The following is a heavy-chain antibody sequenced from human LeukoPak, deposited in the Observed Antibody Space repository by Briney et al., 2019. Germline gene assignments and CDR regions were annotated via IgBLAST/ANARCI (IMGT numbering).Heavy chain of an antibody. J-gene: IGHJ4*02. Sequence: GASVKVSCKASGYTFTAFYIYWLRQAPGQGLEWVGWINPNSEVTNSAQKFQGRVTLTRDKSISTVYMELSRLRYDDTAVYYCARDLGYFDPYDYWGQGTLITVSS. V-gene: IGHV1-2*02. D-gene: IGHD3-9*01. CDR3: ARDLGYFDPYDY. CDR1: GYTFTAFY. CDR2: INPNSEVT.